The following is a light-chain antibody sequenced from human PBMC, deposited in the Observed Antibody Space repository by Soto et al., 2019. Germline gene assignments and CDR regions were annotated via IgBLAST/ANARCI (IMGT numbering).Light chain of an antibody. Sequence: AIRMTQSPSSLSASTGDRVTITCRASQDVSGYVAWYQQKPGKPPRLLIYAASTLQAGVPSRFSGSGSGTDFTLTISRLEPEDFAVYYCQQYGSSPLTFGGGTKVDIK. CDR2: AAS. CDR1: QDVSGY. V-gene: IGKV1-8*01. J-gene: IGKJ4*01. CDR3: QQYGSSPLT.